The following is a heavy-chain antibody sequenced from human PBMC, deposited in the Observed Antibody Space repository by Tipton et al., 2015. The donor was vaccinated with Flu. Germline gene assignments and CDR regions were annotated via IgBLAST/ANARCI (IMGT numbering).Heavy chain of an antibody. CDR2: ITSGGYDM. V-gene: IGHV3-11*01. CDR3: ARGGWASDTNNLLDY. CDR1: GFTFSGYY. Sequence: GSLRLSCAASGFTFSGYYMSWIRQAPGKGLEWVSYITSGGYDMYYADSVKGRFTISRDNAKNSLYLQLNSLRPEDTAIYYCARGGWASDTNNLLDYWGQGTRVTVSS. J-gene: IGHJ4*02. D-gene: IGHD1/OR15-1a*01.